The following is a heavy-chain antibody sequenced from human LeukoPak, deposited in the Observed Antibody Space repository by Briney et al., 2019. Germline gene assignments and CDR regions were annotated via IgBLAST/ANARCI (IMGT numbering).Heavy chain of an antibody. Sequence: GALRLSCAASGFTVSSSYMSWVRQAPGKGLEWVSVIYSGGDTYYADSVKGRFTISRDNSKNSLYVQVNSLGTEDTAAYYCAKGSYYDSSGSFYFDYWGQGTLVTVSS. CDR1: GFTVSSSY. V-gene: IGHV3-66*01. CDR2: IYSGGDT. J-gene: IGHJ4*02. CDR3: AKGSYYDSSGSFYFDY. D-gene: IGHD3-22*01.